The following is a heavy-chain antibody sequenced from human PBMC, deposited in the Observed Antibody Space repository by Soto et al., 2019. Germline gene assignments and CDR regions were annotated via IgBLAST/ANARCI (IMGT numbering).Heavy chain of an antibody. J-gene: IGHJ5*02. V-gene: IGHV1-18*01. Sequence: QVQLVQSGAEVKKPGAAVKVSCKASGYTFTSYGISWVRQAPGQGLEWMGWISAYNGNTNDAQKLQGTVTITTDTAGNIAYMELRRPRSEDAAVYYWVRGRCSSTGGYRGGWCDRWGQGTLV. CDR2: ISAYNGNT. D-gene: IGHD2-2*02. CDR1: GYTFTSYG. CDR3: VRGRCSSTGGYRGGWCDR.